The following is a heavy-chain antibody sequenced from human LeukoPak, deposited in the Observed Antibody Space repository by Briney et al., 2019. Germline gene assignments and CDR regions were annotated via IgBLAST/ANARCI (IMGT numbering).Heavy chain of an antibody. Sequence: GGSLRLSCAASGSTFSSYYMSWVRQAPGKGLEWVSGIYGGGNPYYADSVTGRFTISRDNSRNTLYLQMNSLRGEDTAVYYCARELTVGATIDYWGQGTLVTVSS. CDR1: GSTFSSYY. D-gene: IGHD1-26*01. J-gene: IGHJ4*02. V-gene: IGHV3-66*02. CDR2: IYGGGNP. CDR3: ARELTVGATIDY.